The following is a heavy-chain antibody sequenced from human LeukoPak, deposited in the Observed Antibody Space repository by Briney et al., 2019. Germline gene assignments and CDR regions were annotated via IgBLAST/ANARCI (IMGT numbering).Heavy chain of an antibody. CDR3: ARVEEDIVVVPAATPGYYYYYGMDV. V-gene: IGHV3-21*01. CDR2: ISSSSYI. Sequence: PGGSLRLSCAASGFTFSSYSMNWVRQAPGKGLEWVSSISSSSYIYYADSVKGRFTISRDNAKNSLYLQMNSLRAEDTAVYYCARVEEDIVVVPAATPGYYYYYGMDVWGQGTTVTVSS. J-gene: IGHJ6*02. D-gene: IGHD2-2*01. CDR1: GFTFSSYS.